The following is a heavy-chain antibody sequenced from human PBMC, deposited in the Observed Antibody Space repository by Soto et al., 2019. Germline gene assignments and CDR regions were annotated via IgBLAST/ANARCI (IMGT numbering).Heavy chain of an antibody. CDR3: AKEQQKFGDVSTRVNWFDP. Sequence: QVQLVESGGGVVQPGRSLRLSCAASGFTFSSYGMHWVRQAPGKGLEWVSVISYDGSEMYYADSVKGRFTISRDNSKNAVYLQMNSLITENTAVYYCAKEQQKFGDVSTRVNWFDPWGQGNLVTVYS. CDR2: ISYDGSEM. D-gene: IGHD3-10*01. CDR1: GFTFSSYG. V-gene: IGHV3-30*18. J-gene: IGHJ5*02.